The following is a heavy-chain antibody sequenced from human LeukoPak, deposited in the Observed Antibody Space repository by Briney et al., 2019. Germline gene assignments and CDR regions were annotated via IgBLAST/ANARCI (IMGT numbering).Heavy chain of an antibody. J-gene: IGHJ4*02. Sequence: PGGSLRLSCAASGFTISNYNMNWVRQAPGKGLEWVSSISSSSSYIYYADSVKGRFTISRDNAKDSLYLQMNSLRAEDTAVYYCARDLEWELTRQFDYWGQGTLVTVSS. D-gene: IGHD4-23*01. CDR1: GFTISNYN. V-gene: IGHV3-21*01. CDR3: ARDLEWELTRQFDY. CDR2: ISSSSSYI.